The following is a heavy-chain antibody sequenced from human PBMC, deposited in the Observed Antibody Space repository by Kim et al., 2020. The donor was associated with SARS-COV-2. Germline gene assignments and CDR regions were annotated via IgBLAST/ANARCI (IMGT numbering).Heavy chain of an antibody. V-gene: IGHV3-23*01. CDR3: AKDAKSTNYDILTDTKSLYYFDY. Sequence: GGSLRLSCAASGFTFSSYAMSWVRQAPGKGLEWVSAISGSGGSTYYADSVKGRFTISRDNSKNTLYLQMNSLRAEDTAVYYCAKDAKSTNYDILTDTKSLYYFDYWGQGTLVTVSS. CDR2: ISGSGGST. CDR1: GFTFSSYA. D-gene: IGHD3-9*01. J-gene: IGHJ4*02.